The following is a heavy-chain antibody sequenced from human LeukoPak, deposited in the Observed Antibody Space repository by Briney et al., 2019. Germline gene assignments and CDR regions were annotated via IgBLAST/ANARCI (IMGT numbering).Heavy chain of an antibody. CDR2: IYHSGST. V-gene: IGHV4-38-2*02. CDR1: GYSISSGDY. J-gene: IGHJ4*02. D-gene: IGHD1-26*01. CDR3: ARDLIEWELRYFDY. Sequence: SSETLSLTCTVSGYSISSGDYWGWIWQPPGKGLEWIGSIYHSGSTYYNPSLKSRVTISVDTSKHQFSLKLSSVTAADTAVYYCARDLIEWELRYFDYWGQGTLVTVSS.